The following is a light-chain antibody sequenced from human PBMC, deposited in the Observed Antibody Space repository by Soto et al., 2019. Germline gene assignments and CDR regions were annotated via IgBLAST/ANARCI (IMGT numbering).Light chain of an antibody. CDR2: AAS. Sequence: EIEMTQSPATLSVSPGERATLSCRASQNICTNLPWFQQKPGQAPRLLIYAASIRATGFPARFSGSGSGTEFTLTISGLQSDDFAFYFCQQYKTRPPWTFGHGTKVEIK. V-gene: IGKV3-15*01. CDR3: QQYKTRPPWT. J-gene: IGKJ1*01. CDR1: QNICTN.